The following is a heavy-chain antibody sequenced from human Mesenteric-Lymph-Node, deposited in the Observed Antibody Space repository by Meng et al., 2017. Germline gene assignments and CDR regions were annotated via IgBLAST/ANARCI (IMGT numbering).Heavy chain of an antibody. CDR3: VRGPVGGVNIYYYGMDV. CDR1: GGTFSSYA. Sequence: SVKVSCKASGGTFSSYAISWLRQAPGQGLEWMGVIIPIFGTANYAQKFQGRVTITADTSTSAAYMELSSLRSEDTAVYYCVRGPVGGVNIYYYGMDVWGQGTTVTVSS. D-gene: IGHD2/OR15-2a*01. J-gene: IGHJ6*02. V-gene: IGHV1-69*06. CDR2: IIPIFGTA.